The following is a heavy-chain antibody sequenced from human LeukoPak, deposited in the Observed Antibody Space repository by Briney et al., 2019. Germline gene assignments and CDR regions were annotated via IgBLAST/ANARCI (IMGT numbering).Heavy chain of an antibody. J-gene: IGHJ5*02. CDR2: IYPADSDI. CDR3: ARQEYCSGGSCYTWFDP. Sequence: GESLKISGKGSGYSINNYWIGWLRQMPGKGLEWMGIIYPADSDIRYSPSFQSQVTISADKSISTAYLQWSSLKASDTAMYYCARQEYCSGGSCYTWFDPWGQGTLVTVSS. V-gene: IGHV5-51*01. D-gene: IGHD2-15*01. CDR1: GYSINNYW.